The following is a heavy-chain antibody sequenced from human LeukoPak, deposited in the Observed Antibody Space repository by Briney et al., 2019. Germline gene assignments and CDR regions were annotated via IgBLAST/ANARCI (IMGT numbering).Heavy chain of an antibody. V-gene: IGHV1-46*01. J-gene: IGHJ3*02. CDR3: AKGGWELRSPHGAFDI. Sequence: ASVKVSCKASGYTFTSYYMHWVRQAPGQGLEWMGIINPSGGSTSYAQKFQGRVTITADESTSTAYMELSSLRSEDTAVYYCAKGGWELRSPHGAFDIWGQGTMVTVSS. CDR1: GYTFTSYY. CDR2: INPSGGST. D-gene: IGHD1-26*01.